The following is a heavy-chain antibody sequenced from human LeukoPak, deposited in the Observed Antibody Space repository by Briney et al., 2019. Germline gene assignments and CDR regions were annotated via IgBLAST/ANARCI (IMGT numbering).Heavy chain of an antibody. CDR3: ARERRGIAASGGDY. J-gene: IGHJ4*02. D-gene: IGHD6-13*01. CDR2: ISSSSSYI. Sequence: GGSLRLSCAASGFTFSSYSMNWVRQAPGKGLEWVSSISSSSSYIYYADSVKGRFTISRDNAKNSLNLQMNSLRAEDTAVYYCARERRGIAASGGDYWGQGTLVTVSS. V-gene: IGHV3-21*01. CDR1: GFTFSSYS.